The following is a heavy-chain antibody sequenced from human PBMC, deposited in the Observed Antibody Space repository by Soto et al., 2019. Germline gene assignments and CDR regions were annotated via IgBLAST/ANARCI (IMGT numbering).Heavy chain of an antibody. J-gene: IGHJ4*02. CDR1: GFSPSTSGVG. CDR2: IYWNDDK. D-gene: IGHD3-10*01. CDR3: AHKGLGGFGELSAVFDY. V-gene: IGHV2-5*01. Sequence: QITLKESGPTLVNPTQTLTLTCTFSGFSPSTSGVGVGWIRQPPGKALEWLALIYWNDDKRYSPSLKSRLTITKDTSKTQVVLTLTNMDPVDTATYYCAHKGLGGFGELSAVFDYWGQGTLVTVSS.